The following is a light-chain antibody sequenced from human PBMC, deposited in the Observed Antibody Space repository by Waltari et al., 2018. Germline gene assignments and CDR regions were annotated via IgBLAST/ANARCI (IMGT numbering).Light chain of an antibody. CDR1: QTGDTY. CDR3: QQRRRWPLT. V-gene: IGKV3-11*01. J-gene: IGKJ4*01. Sequence: EIVLTQSPATLSLSPGERATLSCRASQTGDTYLAWSQQRPGQAPRLLIYDTSNRATGIPDRFSGSGSETDFTLTISSLEPEDFAVYYCQQRRRWPLTFGGGSKVEI. CDR2: DTS.